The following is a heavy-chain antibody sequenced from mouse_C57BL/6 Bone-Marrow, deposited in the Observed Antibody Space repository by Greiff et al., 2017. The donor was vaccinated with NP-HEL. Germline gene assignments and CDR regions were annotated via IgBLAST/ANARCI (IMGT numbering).Heavy chain of an antibody. J-gene: IGHJ4*01. CDR2: INPYNGGT. V-gene: IGHV1-19*01. CDR3: AREGYEVDY. CDR1: GYTFTDYY. Sequence: EVRLQQSGPVLVKPGASVKMSCKASGYTFTDYYMNWVKQSHGKSLEWIGVINPYNGGTSYNQKFEGKATLTVDKSSSTAYMELNSLTSEDSAVYYCAREGYEVDYWGQGTSVTVSS. D-gene: IGHD3-1*01.